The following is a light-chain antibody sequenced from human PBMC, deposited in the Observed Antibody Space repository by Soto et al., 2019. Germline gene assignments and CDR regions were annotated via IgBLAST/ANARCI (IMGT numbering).Light chain of an antibody. CDR2: GAS. CDR3: QQYNSWPPYT. Sequence: EIVMTQSPATLSLSPGERATLSCRASQSISSNLAWYQQKPGQAPRLLIYGASTTATGIPARFSGSGSGTEVTLTISGLQSEDSAVYYCQQYNSWPPYTFGQGTKLEIK. J-gene: IGKJ2*01. V-gene: IGKV3-15*01. CDR1: QSISSN.